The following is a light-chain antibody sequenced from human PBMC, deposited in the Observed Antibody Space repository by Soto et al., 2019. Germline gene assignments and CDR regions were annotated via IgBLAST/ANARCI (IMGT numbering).Light chain of an antibody. CDR2: GAS. CDR3: QQYNNWPRT. CDR1: QSVSSSH. J-gene: IGKJ1*01. V-gene: IGKV3-20*01. Sequence: EIVFTQSPGTLSLSPGERATLSCRASQSVSSSHLAWYQQKPGQAPRLLISGASSRATGIPDRFTGSGSGTDFTLTISRLEPEDFAVYYCQQYNNWPRTFGQGTKVDIK.